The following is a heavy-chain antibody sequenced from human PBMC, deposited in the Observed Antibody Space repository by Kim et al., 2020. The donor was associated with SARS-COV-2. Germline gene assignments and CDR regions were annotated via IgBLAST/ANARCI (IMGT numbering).Heavy chain of an antibody. D-gene: IGHD2-8*02. CDR2: I. V-gene: IGHV3-9*01. Sequence: IDDADSVKGRLTLSRDFAKNSLYLQMNSLRVDDTALYYCGKDLVPGGLDVWGQGTTVTVSS. CDR3: GKDLVPGGLDV. J-gene: IGHJ6*02.